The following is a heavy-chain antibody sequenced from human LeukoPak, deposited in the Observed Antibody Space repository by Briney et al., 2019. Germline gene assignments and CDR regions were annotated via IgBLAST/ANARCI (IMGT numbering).Heavy chain of an antibody. J-gene: IGHJ3*02. D-gene: IGHD3-10*01. CDR1: GFTFSSYS. CDR2: ISSSSSTI. V-gene: IGHV3-48*04. Sequence: GGSLRLSCAASGFTFSSYSMNWVRQAPGKGLEWVSYISSSSSTIYYANSVKGRFTISRDNAKNSLYLQMNSLRAEDTAVYYCARDPHPARAAAGGFAFDIWGQGTMVTVSS. CDR3: ARDPHPARAAAGGFAFDI.